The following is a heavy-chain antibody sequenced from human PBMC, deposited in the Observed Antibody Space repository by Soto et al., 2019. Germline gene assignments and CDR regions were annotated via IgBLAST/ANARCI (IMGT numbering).Heavy chain of an antibody. Sequence: QLQLQESGPGLVKPSETLSLTCTVSGGSLSSSSYYWGWIRQPPGKGLEWIGGVSYSGSTHYNPSLKSRVTISVDKSKNEFSLKVSSVTVADTAVYYCADGGDLQAFQIWGRGTMVTVSS. CDR3: ADGGDLQAFQI. D-gene: IGHD3-10*01. J-gene: IGHJ3*02. V-gene: IGHV4-39*01. CDR2: VSYSGST. CDR1: GGSLSSSSYY.